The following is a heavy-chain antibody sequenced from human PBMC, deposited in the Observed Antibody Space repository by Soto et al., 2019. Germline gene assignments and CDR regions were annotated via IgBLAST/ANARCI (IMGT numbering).Heavy chain of an antibody. J-gene: IGHJ4*02. V-gene: IGHV3-23*01. CDR3: AKRAVVGAARYFDY. CDR2: INTSGGNS. D-gene: IGHD2-15*01. Sequence: GSLRLSCAASGFTFNSYAMSWVRQAPGKGLEWVSTINTSGGNSYYPDSVKGRFTISRDNSRNTLYLQMDSLRAEDTAVYYCAKRAVVGAARYFDYWGLGTLVTVSS. CDR1: GFTFNSYA.